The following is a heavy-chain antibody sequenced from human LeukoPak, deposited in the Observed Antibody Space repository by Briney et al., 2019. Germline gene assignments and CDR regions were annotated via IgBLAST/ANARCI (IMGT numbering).Heavy chain of an antibody. D-gene: IGHD3-10*01. V-gene: IGHV3-74*01. Sequence: VGSLRLSRAASGVTFSSYCIHSVREAPRKGVVWVSYSNNDGIRAAYAESVKGRFTISRDSAKSTLYLQMNSLTGEDSAVYYCVRGGDGSIDYWGQGTLVTVSS. CDR1: GVTFSSYC. CDR3: VRGGDGSIDY. J-gene: IGHJ4*02. CDR2: SNNDGIRA.